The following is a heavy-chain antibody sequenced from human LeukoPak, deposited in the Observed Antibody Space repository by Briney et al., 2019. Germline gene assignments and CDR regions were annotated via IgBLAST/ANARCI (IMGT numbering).Heavy chain of an antibody. V-gene: IGHV3-74*01. Sequence: PGGSLRLSCAASGFTFSNYWMHWVRHAPGKGLVWVSRINSDGSSTTYADSVKGRFTISRDNAKNTLYLQMNSLRAEDTAVYYCARTISSSSTSCFLCWGQGTLVTVSS. CDR2: INSDGSST. CDR1: GFTFSNYW. J-gene: IGHJ4*02. CDR3: ARTISSSSTSCFLC. D-gene: IGHD2-2*01.